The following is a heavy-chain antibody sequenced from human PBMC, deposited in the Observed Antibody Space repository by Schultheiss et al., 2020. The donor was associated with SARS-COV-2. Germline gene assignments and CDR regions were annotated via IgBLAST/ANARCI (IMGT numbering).Heavy chain of an antibody. CDR1: GFTFSSYA. CDR2: ISGSGGST. CDR3: AKSGGYCSSTSCLGYFDY. J-gene: IGHJ4*02. D-gene: IGHD2-2*01. V-gene: IGHV3-23*01. Sequence: GGSLRLSCAASGFTFSSYAISWVRQAPGKGLEWVSAISGSGGSTYYSDSVKGRFTISRDTSKNTVYLQMNSLRAEDSAVYYCAKSGGYCSSTSCLGYFDYWGLGTLVTVSS.